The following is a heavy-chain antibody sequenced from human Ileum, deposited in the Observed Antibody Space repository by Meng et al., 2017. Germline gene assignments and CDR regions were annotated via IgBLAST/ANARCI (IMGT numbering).Heavy chain of an antibody. Sequence: GGSLRLSCAASGFTFSDYPLSWVRQAPGKGLEWVATISGSGGDTYYADSVKGRFTISRDNSKNTLYLQINSLKVEDTALYYCAKEPALLILLCFDYWGQGTLVTVSS. J-gene: IGHJ4*02. CDR2: ISGSGGDT. V-gene: IGHV3-23*01. CDR1: GFTFSDYP. CDR3: AKEPALLILLCFDY. D-gene: IGHD2-15*01.